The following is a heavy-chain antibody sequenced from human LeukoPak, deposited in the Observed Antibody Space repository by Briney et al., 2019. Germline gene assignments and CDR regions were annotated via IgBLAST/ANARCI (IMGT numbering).Heavy chain of an antibody. CDR1: GYTFTGYY. CDR3: ARQLTSSGLDS. D-gene: IGHD6-19*01. Sequence: ASVKVSCKASGYTFTGYYMHWVRQAPGQGLEWMGWINPNGGGTNYAQKFQGRVTMTRDTSITTAYMELSRLTSDDTAVYFCARQLTSSGLDSWGQGTLVTVSS. V-gene: IGHV1-2*02. CDR2: INPNGGGT. J-gene: IGHJ4*02.